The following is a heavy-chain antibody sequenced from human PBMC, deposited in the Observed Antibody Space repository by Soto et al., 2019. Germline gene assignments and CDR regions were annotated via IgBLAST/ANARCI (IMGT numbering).Heavy chain of an antibody. J-gene: IGHJ4*02. Sequence: GGSLRLSCAASGFTFSSYGMHWVRQAPGKGLEWVSVISCDGGNKYYADSVKGRFTISRDNSKNTLYLQMNSLRAEDTAVYYCAKRDSSGWPGPGVYWGQGTLVTVSS. CDR2: ISCDGGNK. V-gene: IGHV3-30*18. D-gene: IGHD6-19*01. CDR3: AKRDSSGWPGPGVY. CDR1: GFTFSSYG.